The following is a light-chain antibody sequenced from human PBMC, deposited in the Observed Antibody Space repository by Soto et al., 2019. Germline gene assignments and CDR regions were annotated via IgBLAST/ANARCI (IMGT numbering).Light chain of an antibody. J-gene: IGLJ1*01. Sequence: QSALTQPASVSGSPGQSITISCTGTSSDVGGYKYVSWYQQHPGKAPKLMVYDVSNRPSGVSNRFSGSKSGNTASLTISGLHAEDEADYYCSSYTSTNTYVFGTGTKLTVL. CDR3: SSYTSTNTYV. CDR1: SSDVGGYKY. V-gene: IGLV2-14*03. CDR2: DVS.